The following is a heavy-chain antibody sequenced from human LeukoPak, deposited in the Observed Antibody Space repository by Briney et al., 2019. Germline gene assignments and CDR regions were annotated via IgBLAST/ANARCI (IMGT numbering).Heavy chain of an antibody. CDR3: VREPGAPRGWFDS. J-gene: IGHJ5*01. D-gene: IGHD7-27*01. CDR2: ISGTGSHI. V-gene: IGHV3-21*01. CDR1: GFTFSVYS. Sequence: GGSLRLSCEASGFTFSVYSMNWVRQAPGKRLEWVSSISGTGSHIYSADSMKGRFIISRDNAKNSLYLQLNSLRAEDTAMYYCVREPGAPRGWFDSWGQGTLVTVSS.